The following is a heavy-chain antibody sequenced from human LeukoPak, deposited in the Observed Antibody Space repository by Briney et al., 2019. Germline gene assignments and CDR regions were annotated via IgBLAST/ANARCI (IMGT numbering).Heavy chain of an antibody. CDR1: GGTFSSYA. V-gene: IGHV1-69*13. D-gene: IGHD4-17*01. CDR3: ARGKPFRLTTVTTFWFDP. Sequence: ASVKVSCKASGGTFSSYAISCVRHAPGQGLEWMGEIIPIFGTANYAQKFQSRVTITADESTSTAYMELSSLRSEDTAVYYCARGKPFRLTTVTTFWFDPWGQGTLVTVSS. J-gene: IGHJ5*02. CDR2: IIPIFGTA.